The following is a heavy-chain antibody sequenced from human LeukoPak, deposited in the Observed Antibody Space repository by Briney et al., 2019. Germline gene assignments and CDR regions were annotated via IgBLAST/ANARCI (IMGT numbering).Heavy chain of an antibody. CDR2: ISSSGSGGNT. J-gene: IGHJ6*02. CDR1: GVTLSNYA. D-gene: IGHD3-10*01. Sequence: AGGSLRLSCVASGVTLSNYAMSWARQTPGKGLEWVSGISSSGSGGNTYYADSVKGRFTISRDNSKNTLYLQMNSLRAEDTAVYYCARGVRGVLGLNYYYYYGMDVWGQGTTVTVSS. CDR3: ARGVRGVLGLNYYYYYGMDV. V-gene: IGHV3-23*01.